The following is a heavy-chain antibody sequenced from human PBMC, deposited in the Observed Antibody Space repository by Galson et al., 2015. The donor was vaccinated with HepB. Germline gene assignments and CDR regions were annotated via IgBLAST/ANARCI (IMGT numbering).Heavy chain of an antibody. CDR3: ARPRYTSSWPNDGAFDI. Sequence: SVKVSCKASGYTFTGYYMHWVRQAPGQGLEWMGRIDPNSGDTNYAQKFQGRVTMTGDTSIYTGYMQLSRLTSDDTALYYCARPRYTSSWPNDGAFDIWGQGTMVTVSS. CDR1: GYTFTGYY. V-gene: IGHV1-2*06. D-gene: IGHD6-13*01. CDR2: IDPNSGDT. J-gene: IGHJ3*02.